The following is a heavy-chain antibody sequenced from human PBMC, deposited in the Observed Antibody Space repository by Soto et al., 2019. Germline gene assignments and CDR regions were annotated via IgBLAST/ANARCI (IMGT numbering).Heavy chain of an antibody. CDR2: ISAYNGNT. V-gene: IGHV1-18*01. CDR3: ALSSSWYTGVYYYYGMDV. D-gene: IGHD6-13*01. Sequence: ASVKVSCKASGYTFTSYGISWVRQAPGQGLEWMGWISAYNGNTNYAQKLQGRVTMTTDTSTSTAYMELRSLRSDDTAVYYCALSSSWYTGVYYYYGMDVWGQGTTVTVS. CDR1: GYTFTSYG. J-gene: IGHJ6*02.